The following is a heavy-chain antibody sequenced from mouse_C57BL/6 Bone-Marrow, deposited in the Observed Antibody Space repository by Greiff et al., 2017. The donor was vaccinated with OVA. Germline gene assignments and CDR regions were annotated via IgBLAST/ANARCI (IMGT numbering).Heavy chain of an antibody. D-gene: IGHD2-5*01. Sequence: VQLQQPGAELVKPGASVKLSCKASGYTFTSYWMHWVKQRPGRGLEWIGRIDPNSGGTKYNEKFKSKATLTVDKPSSTAYMQLSSLTSEDSAVNYCAKGDSNYVGYFDYWGQGTTLTVSS. J-gene: IGHJ2*01. V-gene: IGHV1-72*01. CDR3: AKGDSNYVGYFDY. CDR2: IDPNSGGT. CDR1: GYTFTSYW.